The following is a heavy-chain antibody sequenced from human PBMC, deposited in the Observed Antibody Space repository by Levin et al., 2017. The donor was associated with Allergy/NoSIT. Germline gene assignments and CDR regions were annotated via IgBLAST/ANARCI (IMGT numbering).Heavy chain of an antibody. D-gene: IGHD3-16*01. CDR2: MNTNSGKT. Sequence: GASVKVSCKASGYTFTSYDINWVRQAPGQRPEWLGWMNTNSGKTGYAQKVQGRVSMSRDTSLSTAYMELSSLNSEDTAVYYCARFPRATFPFDLWGQGTLVTVSS. CDR3: ARFPRATFPFDL. CDR1: GYTFTSYD. V-gene: IGHV1-8*01. J-gene: IGHJ3*01.